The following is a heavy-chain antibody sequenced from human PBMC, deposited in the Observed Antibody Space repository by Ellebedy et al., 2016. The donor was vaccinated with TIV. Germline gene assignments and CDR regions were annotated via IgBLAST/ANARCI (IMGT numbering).Heavy chain of an antibody. Sequence: SQTLSLTCXVYGGSFSGYYWSWIRQPPGKGLEWIGEINHSGSTNYNPSLKSRVTISVDTSKNQFSLKLSSVTAADTAVYYCAREGYSSGWNFGDYWGQGTLVTVSS. J-gene: IGHJ4*02. V-gene: IGHV4-34*01. D-gene: IGHD6-19*01. CDR2: INHSGST. CDR1: GGSFSGYY. CDR3: AREGYSSGWNFGDY.